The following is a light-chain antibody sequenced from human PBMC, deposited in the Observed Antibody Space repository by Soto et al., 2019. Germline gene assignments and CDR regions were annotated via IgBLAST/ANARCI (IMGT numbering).Light chain of an antibody. CDR3: QQYGRSPPFT. J-gene: IGKJ2*01. V-gene: IGKV3-20*01. CDR2: GAS. CDR1: QTVSSRY. Sequence: EIVLTQSPGTLSLSPGERATLSCRASQTVSSRYLAWYQQKPGQAPRLLMYGASNRATGIPDRFSGSGSGTDFTLTISRLEPEDFAVYFCQQYGRSPPFTFGPGTKVEIK.